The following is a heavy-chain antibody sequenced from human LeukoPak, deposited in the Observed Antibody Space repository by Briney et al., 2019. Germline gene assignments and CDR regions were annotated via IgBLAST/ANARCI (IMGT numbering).Heavy chain of an antibody. Sequence: GGSLRLSCAVSGFTFSGHWMFWVHQVPGKGLEWVSSTNSDGSVTGYTDSVKGRFTVSRDNAKNTLYLQMNSLRAEDTAVYYCARARWHSCDYWGQGTLVIVSS. D-gene: IGHD2-15*01. V-gene: IGHV3-74*01. CDR2: TNSDGSVT. J-gene: IGHJ4*02. CDR3: ARARWHSCDY. CDR1: GFTFSGHW.